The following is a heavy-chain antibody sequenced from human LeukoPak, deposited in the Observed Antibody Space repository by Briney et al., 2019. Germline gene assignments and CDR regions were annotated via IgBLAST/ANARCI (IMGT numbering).Heavy chain of an antibody. CDR2: ISSSGSTI. CDR3: ASPLLPEDAFDI. D-gene: IGHD2-15*01. CDR1: GFTFSDYY. V-gene: IGHV3-11*01. J-gene: IGHJ3*02. Sequence: GSLRLSCAASGFTFSDYYMSWIRQAPGKGLEWVSYISSSGSTIYYADSVKGRFTISRDNAKNSLYLQMNSLRAEDTAVYYCASPLLPEDAFDIWGQGTMVTVSS.